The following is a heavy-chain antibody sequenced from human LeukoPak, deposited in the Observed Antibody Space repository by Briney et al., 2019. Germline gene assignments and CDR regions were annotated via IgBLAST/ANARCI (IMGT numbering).Heavy chain of an antibody. Sequence: GGSLRLSCAVSGFTFSDHYMDWVRQAPGKGLEWVGRSRNRAKSYTTDYAASVKGRFTISRDDSKSTQYLQMNSLETEDTAVYYCSRDATGDHWGQGTLVSVSS. J-gene: IGHJ4*02. CDR2: SRNRAKSYTT. CDR1: GFTFSDHY. CDR3: SRDATGDH. V-gene: IGHV3-72*01.